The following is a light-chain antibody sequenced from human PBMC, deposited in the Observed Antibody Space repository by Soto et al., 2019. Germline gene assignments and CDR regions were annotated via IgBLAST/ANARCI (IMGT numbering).Light chain of an antibody. CDR1: QSVTSNS. Sequence: EIVLTQSPGTLSLSPGERATLSCRASQSVTSNSLAWYQQKPGQAPRLLVYGASSRATGIPDRFSGSGSGTDFILTISRLEPEDFAVYFCQQYGASPTFGQGTRLEIK. CDR3: QQYGASPT. V-gene: IGKV3-20*01. CDR2: GAS. J-gene: IGKJ5*01.